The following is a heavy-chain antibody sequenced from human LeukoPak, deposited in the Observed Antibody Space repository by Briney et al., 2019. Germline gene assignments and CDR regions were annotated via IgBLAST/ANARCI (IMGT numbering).Heavy chain of an antibody. J-gene: IGHJ4*02. V-gene: IGHV4-34*01. CDR1: GGSFSGYY. CDR3: AAEGAAGGDYFDY. D-gene: IGHD3-16*01. CDR2: INHSGST. Sequence: SETLSLTCAVYGGSFSGYYWSWIRQPPGKGLEWIGEINHSGSTNYNPSLKSRVTISVDTSKNLFSLKLSSVTAADTVVYYCAAEGAAGGDYFDYWGQGTLVTVS.